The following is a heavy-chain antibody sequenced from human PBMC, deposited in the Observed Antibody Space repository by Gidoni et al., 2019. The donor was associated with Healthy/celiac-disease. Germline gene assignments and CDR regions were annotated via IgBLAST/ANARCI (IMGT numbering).Heavy chain of an antibody. CDR3: ARVLAAAGTSGWFDP. V-gene: IGHV1-46*01. J-gene: IGHJ5*02. D-gene: IGHD6-13*01. CDR2: INPSGGSK. Sequence: QVQLVQSGAEVKKPGASVKVSCTASGYTFTSYYMHWVRQAPGQGLEWMGIINPSGGSKSYAQKFQGRVTMTRDTATSTVYMELSSLRSEDTAVYYCARVLAAAGTSGWFDPWGQGTLVTVSS. CDR1: GYTFTSYY.